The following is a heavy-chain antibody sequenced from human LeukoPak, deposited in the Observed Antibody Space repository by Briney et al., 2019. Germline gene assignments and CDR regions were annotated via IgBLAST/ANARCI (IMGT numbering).Heavy chain of an antibody. CDR1: GGSISSASYY. V-gene: IGHV4-61*02. J-gene: IGHJ4*02. Sequence: ASETLSLTCTVSGGSISSASYYWSWIRQPAGKGLEWIGRIYTSGSTNYNPSLKIRVTISVDTSKNQFSLKLSSVTAADTAVYYCAMRERLAAAFDYWGQGTLVTVSS. CDR3: AMRERLAAAFDY. D-gene: IGHD6-13*01. CDR2: IYTSGST.